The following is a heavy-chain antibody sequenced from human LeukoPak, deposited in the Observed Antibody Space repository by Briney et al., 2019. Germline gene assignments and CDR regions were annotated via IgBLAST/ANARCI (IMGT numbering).Heavy chain of an antibody. J-gene: IGHJ4*02. CDR2: INPKSGGT. D-gene: IGHD2-2*01. Sequence: ASVKVSCKASGYTFTGYYIHWVRQAPGQGLEWMGWINPKSGGTNYAQNFQGRVTMTRDTSITTAYMELSSLRSDDTAVYYCARDVGEYCSSTNCYASHYWGQGTLVTVSS. CDR3: ARDVGEYCSSTNCYASHY. V-gene: IGHV1-2*02. CDR1: GYTFTGYY.